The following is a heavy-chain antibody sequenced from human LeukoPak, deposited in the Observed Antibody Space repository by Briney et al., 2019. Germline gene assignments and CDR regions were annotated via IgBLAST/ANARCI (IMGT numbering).Heavy chain of an antibody. D-gene: IGHD4-11*01. J-gene: IGHJ3*02. CDR1: GGTFSTYS. CDR3: AREDFSNYLNNAFDI. Sequence: SVKVSCKASGGTFSTYSISWVRQAPGQGLEWMGNIIPVSGTTDYAQKFQGRVTITTDESTSTTYLELSSLRSDDTAVYYCAREDFSNYLNNAFDIWGQGTMVTVSS. V-gene: IGHV1-69*05. CDR2: IIPVSGTT.